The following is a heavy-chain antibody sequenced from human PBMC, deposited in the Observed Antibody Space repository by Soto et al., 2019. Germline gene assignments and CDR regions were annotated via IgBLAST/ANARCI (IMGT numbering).Heavy chain of an antibody. CDR2: ISGYNGNT. CDR3: ARDEVPAANWLDP. J-gene: IGHJ5*02. V-gene: IGHV1-18*01. CDR1: GYIFINYG. Sequence: GASVKVSCKASGYIFINYGITWVRQAPGQGLEWMGWISGYNGNTNHAQKFQGRVTMTTDTSTSTAYMELGSLGFDDTAVYYCARDEVPAANWLDPWGQGTLVTVSS. D-gene: IGHD2-2*01.